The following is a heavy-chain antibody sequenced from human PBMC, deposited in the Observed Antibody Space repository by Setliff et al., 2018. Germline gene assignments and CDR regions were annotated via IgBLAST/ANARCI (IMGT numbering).Heavy chain of an antibody. CDR3: ARDVFDFRTGQAGP. D-gene: IGHD3-3*01. J-gene: IGHJ5*02. CDR2: INQGGSDQ. Sequence: LRLSCSASGFTFSSLWMAWVRQAPGKGLEWVANINQGGSDQFYVESVKGRFTISRDNAKNSLYLQVNSLRVEDTAVYYCARDVFDFRTGQAGPWGQGTLVTVSS. V-gene: IGHV3-7*01. CDR1: GFTFSSLW.